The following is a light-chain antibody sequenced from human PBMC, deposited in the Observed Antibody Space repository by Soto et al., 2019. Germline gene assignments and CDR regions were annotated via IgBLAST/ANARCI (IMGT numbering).Light chain of an antibody. CDR3: SSYTNTGTLV. CDR2: EVS. CDR1: SSDVGGYNY. Sequence: QSVLTQPPSASGSPGQSVTISCTGTSSDVGGYNYVSWYQQHPGKAPKVIIYEVSKRPSGVPDRFSGSKSGNTASLTISGLLAEDEADYSCSSYTNTGTLVFGTGTKVTVL. J-gene: IGLJ1*01. V-gene: IGLV2-8*01.